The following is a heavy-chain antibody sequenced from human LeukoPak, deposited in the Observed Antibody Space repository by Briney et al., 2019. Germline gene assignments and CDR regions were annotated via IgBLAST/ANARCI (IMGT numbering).Heavy chain of an antibody. CDR2: ISSRGDDT. Sequence: GGSLLLSCPASGSTFSTLAMSWVRQAPGKGLGGVSSISSRGDDTSYADSVKGRFTISRDNSKNTLYLQLDSLRVDDAAIYYCAKHRRSTLVTAYFDSWGQGTLVTVSS. V-gene: IGHV3-23*01. CDR3: AKHRRSTLVTAYFDS. D-gene: IGHD2-21*02. CDR1: GSTFSTLA. J-gene: IGHJ4*02.